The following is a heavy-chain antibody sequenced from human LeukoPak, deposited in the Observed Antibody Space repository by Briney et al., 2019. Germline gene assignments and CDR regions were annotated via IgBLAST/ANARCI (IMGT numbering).Heavy chain of an antibody. J-gene: IGHJ5*02. Sequence: SQTLSLTCAISGDSVSSNSAAWNWIRQSPSNGLEWLGRTYYRSKWYNDYAVSVKSRITINPDTSKNQFSLQLNSVTPEDTAVYYCAREFTPRILGAFLTRPNWFDPWGQGTLVTVSS. CDR1: GDSVSSNSAA. D-gene: IGHD2-15*01. CDR3: AREFTPRILGAFLTRPNWFDP. CDR2: TYYRSKWYN. V-gene: IGHV6-1*01.